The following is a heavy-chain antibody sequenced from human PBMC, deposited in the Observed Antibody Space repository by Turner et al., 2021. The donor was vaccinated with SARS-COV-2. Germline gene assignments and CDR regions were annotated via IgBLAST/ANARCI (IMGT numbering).Heavy chain of an antibody. J-gene: IGHJ5*02. Sequence: QLQLQESGPGLVKPSETLSLTCTVSGGPISSSPYYWGWIRQPPGKGLEWSGSIYYSGSTYYNPSLKSRVTISVDTSKNQFSLKLSSVTAADTAVYYCARRSEGYYGSGSHWFDPWGQGTLVTVSS. CDR1: GGPISSSPYY. D-gene: IGHD3-10*01. CDR2: IYYSGST. V-gene: IGHV4-39*01. CDR3: ARRSEGYYGSGSHWFDP.